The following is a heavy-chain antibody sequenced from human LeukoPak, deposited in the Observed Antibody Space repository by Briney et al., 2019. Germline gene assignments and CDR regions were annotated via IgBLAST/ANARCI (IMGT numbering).Heavy chain of an antibody. CDR1: GYSFTDYW. CDR2: VYPGNSDT. V-gene: IGHV5-51*01. J-gene: IGHJ4*02. CDR3: ARRLQRHFDY. D-gene: IGHD2-15*01. Sequence: GESLKISCKASGYSFTDYWIGWVRQMPGKGLEWMGIVYPGNSDTAYSPSFQGQVTISVDKSITTAYLQWSSLKASDTAMYYCARRLQRHFDYWGQGTLVTVSS.